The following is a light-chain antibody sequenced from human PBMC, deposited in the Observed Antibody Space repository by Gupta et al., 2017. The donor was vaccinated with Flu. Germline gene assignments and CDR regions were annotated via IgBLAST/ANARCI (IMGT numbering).Light chain of an antibody. CDR1: QSVSSN. V-gene: IGKV3-15*01. CDR2: GAS. J-gene: IGKJ5*01. Sequence: EIVMTQSPATLSVSPGERATLSCRASQSVSSNLAWYQQKPGQAPRLLIYGASTRATGIPARFSGGGSGTEFTLTISSRQSEDFAVYYCQQYNNWPPLTFGQGTRLEIK. CDR3: QQYNNWPPLT.